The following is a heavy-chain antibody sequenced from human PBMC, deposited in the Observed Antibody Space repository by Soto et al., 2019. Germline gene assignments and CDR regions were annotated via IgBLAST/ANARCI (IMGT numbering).Heavy chain of an antibody. V-gene: IGHV2-5*02. J-gene: IGHJ4*02. CDR1: GFSLTTTGAG. CDR3: ARPYYDSSSYYYYFDY. Sequence: QITLKESGVTLVKPTQTLTLTCTFSGFSLTTTGAGVAWIRQPPGKALEWLALIYWDDDKRYSPSLKSRLTITKDPSKNQVVLTMTNMDPVDTATYYCARPYYDSSSYYYYFDYWGQGTLVTVSS. CDR2: IYWDDDK. D-gene: IGHD3-22*01.